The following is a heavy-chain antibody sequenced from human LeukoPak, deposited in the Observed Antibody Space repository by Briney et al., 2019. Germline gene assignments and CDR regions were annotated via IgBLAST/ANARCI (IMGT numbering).Heavy chain of an antibody. CDR3: ARSPPYYYDSSGYYLDY. J-gene: IGHJ4*02. Sequence: SETLSLTCTVSGGHFSSYYWSWFRQPPGKGLEWLGYIYYSGSTNYNPSLKSRVTISVDTSKNQFSLKLSSVTAADTAVYYCARSPPYYYDSSGYYLDYWGQGTLVTVSS. V-gene: IGHV4-59*08. CDR2: IYYSGST. CDR1: GGHFSSYY. D-gene: IGHD3-22*01.